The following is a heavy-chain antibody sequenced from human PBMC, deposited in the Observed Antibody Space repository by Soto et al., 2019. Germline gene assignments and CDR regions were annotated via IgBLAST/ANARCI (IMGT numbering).Heavy chain of an antibody. V-gene: IGHV1-69*02. Sequence: GASVKVSCKASGGTFSTSTFTWVRQAPGQGLEWMGRTIPILDVADYAQDFQGRVTITADKSTSTAYMELTSLTSKDTAVYYCARAAYSGYDFLVIEGWFDPWGQGTLVTVSS. CDR1: GGTFSTST. J-gene: IGHJ5*02. CDR3: ARAAYSGYDFLVIEGWFDP. D-gene: IGHD5-12*01. CDR2: TIPILDVA.